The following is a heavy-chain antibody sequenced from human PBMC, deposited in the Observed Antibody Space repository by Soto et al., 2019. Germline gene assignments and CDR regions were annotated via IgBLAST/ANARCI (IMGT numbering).Heavy chain of an antibody. CDR2: INHSGST. D-gene: IGHD3-10*01. CDR3: ARGSYRREVLWFGESPTLAGTGFDY. CDR1: GGSFSGYY. V-gene: IGHV4-34*01. Sequence: SETLSLTCAVYGGSFSGYYWSWIRQPPGKGLEWIGEINHSGSTNYNPSLKSRVTISVDTSKNQFSLKLSSVTAADTAVYYCARGSYRREVLWFGESPTLAGTGFDYWGQGTLVTVSS. J-gene: IGHJ4*02.